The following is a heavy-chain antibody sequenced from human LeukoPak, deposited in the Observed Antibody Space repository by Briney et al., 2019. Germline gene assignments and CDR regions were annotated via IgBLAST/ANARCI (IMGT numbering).Heavy chain of an antibody. D-gene: IGHD2-2*01. CDR1: GGSISSYY. Sequence: SETLSLTCTVSGGSISSYYWSWIRQPPGKGLEWIGEINHSGSTNYNPSLKSRVTISVDTSKNQFSLKLSSVTAADTAVYYCARVLGYQRGAWFDPWGQGTLVTVSS. V-gene: IGHV4-34*01. J-gene: IGHJ5*02. CDR3: ARVLGYQRGAWFDP. CDR2: INHSGST.